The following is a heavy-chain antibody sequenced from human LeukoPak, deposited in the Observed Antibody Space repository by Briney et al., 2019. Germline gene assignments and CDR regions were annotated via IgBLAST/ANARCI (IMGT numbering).Heavy chain of an antibody. Sequence: SETLSLTCTVSGGSISSYYWSWIRQPPGKGLEWIEYIYYSGSTNYNPSLKSRVTISVDTSKSQFSLKLSSVTAADTAVYYCAKFYDINWFDPWGQGTLVTVSS. D-gene: IGHD3-9*01. CDR3: AKFYDINWFDP. CDR1: GGSISSYY. J-gene: IGHJ5*02. V-gene: IGHV4-59*08. CDR2: IYYSGST.